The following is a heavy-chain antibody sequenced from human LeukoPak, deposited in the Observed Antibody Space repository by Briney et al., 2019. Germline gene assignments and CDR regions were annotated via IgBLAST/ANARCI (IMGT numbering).Heavy chain of an antibody. CDR1: GFAFSNAW. V-gene: IGHV3-23*01. Sequence: GGSLRLSCAASGFAFSNAWMSWVRQAPGKGLEWVSTISGRAVITYYADSVKGRFTISRDNSKNTLYLQMNSLRAEDTAVYYCASSASGWYNFDYWGQGTLVTVSS. D-gene: IGHD6-19*01. CDR2: ISGRAVIT. J-gene: IGHJ4*02. CDR3: ASSASGWYNFDY.